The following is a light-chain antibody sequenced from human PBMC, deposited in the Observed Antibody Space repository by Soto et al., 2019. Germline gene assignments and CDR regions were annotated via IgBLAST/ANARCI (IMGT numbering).Light chain of an antibody. Sequence: ILLTQSPGTLSLSPGERATLSCRASQSVRSSYLAWYQQKPGQAPRLLIYGASSRATGIPDRFSGSGSGTDFTLTISRLAPEDCAVYYCQQYGSAPGTFGQGTKLEIK. CDR2: GAS. J-gene: IGKJ2*01. V-gene: IGKV3-20*01. CDR1: QSVRSSY. CDR3: QQYGSAPGT.